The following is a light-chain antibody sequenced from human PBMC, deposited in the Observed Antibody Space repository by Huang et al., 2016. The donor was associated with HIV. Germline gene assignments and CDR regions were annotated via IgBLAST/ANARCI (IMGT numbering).Light chain of an antibody. CDR2: DAS. J-gene: IGKJ4*01. CDR3: QQRRNWPLT. V-gene: IGKV3-11*01. CDR1: QRVSNS. Sequence: EIVLTQSPATLSLSPGERATLSCRASQRVSNSLAWYQQKPGQAPRLLIYDASNRATGIPDRYSGSGSGTDFTHTISSLEPEDFAVYYCQQRRNWPLTFGGGTKVEIK.